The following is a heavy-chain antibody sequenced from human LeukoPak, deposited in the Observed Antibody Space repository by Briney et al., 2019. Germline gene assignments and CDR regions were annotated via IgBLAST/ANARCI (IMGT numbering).Heavy chain of an antibody. Sequence: SSQTLSLTCAVSGGSISSGGYSWSWIRQPPGKGLEWIGYIYHSGSTYYNPSLKSRVTISVDRSKNQFSLKLSSVTAADTAVYYCARGYSSSWYSDWGQGTLVTVSS. CDR2: IYHSGST. CDR1: GGSISSGGYS. D-gene: IGHD6-13*01. CDR3: ARGYSSSWYSD. V-gene: IGHV4-30-2*01. J-gene: IGHJ4*02.